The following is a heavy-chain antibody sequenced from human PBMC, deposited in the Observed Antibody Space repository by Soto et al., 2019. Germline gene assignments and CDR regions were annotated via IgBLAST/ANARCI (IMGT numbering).Heavy chain of an antibody. CDR1: GFTFSNYA. V-gene: IGHV3-30*04. CDR3: ARERVEYGVYYFYGLDV. J-gene: IGHJ6*02. D-gene: IGHD2-15*01. Sequence: PGGSLRLSCAASGFTFSNYAMHWARQSPGKGLAWVAVIAYDGTNKYYADSVKGRFTISRDNSNTLFLQMNSLRGEDTAVYYCARERVEYGVYYFYGLDVWGQGTTVTVSS. CDR2: IAYDGTNK.